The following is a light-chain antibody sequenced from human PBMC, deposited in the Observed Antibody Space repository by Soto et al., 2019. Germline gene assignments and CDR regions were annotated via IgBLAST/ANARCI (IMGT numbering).Light chain of an antibody. J-gene: IGKJ2*01. CDR3: QQYSSSVYT. Sequence: EIVLTQSPDTLSLSPGERATLSCRASQSVTSSYLAWYQQKPGQAPRLLIYDASSRATGIPDRFSGSGSGTDFTLTISRLEPEDFAVYYCQQYSSSVYTFGQGTKLEIK. CDR1: QSVTSSY. V-gene: IGKV3-20*01. CDR2: DAS.